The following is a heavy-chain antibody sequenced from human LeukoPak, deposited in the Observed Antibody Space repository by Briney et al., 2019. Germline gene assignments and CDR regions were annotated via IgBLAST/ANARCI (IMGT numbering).Heavy chain of an antibody. CDR2: ISSSSSYI. V-gene: IGHV3-21*01. CDR3: VGFRATAGLY. J-gene: IGHJ4*02. D-gene: IGHD6-13*01. CDR1: GFTFSSYS. Sequence: PGGSLRLSCAASGFTFSSYSMNWVRQAPGKGLEWVSSISSSSSYIYYADSVKGRFTISRDNSRNTLYLQMSSLRADDTAVYYCVGFRATAGLYWGQGTLVTVSS.